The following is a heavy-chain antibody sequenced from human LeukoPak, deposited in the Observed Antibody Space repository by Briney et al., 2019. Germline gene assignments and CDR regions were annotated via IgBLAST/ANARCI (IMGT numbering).Heavy chain of an antibody. CDR3: SMRGYMYGNWYFDL. J-gene: IGHJ2*01. CDR1: GGSISSGDYY. CDR2: IHSSGTT. V-gene: IGHV4-30-4*01. D-gene: IGHD5-12*01. Sequence: TSETLSLTCNVSGGSISSGDYYWSWFRQPPGKGLEWIGYIHSSGTTYHNPALKNRLIISVDTSKNPFSLKLKSVTAADTAVYYCSMRGYMYGNWYFDLWGRGTLVAVSS.